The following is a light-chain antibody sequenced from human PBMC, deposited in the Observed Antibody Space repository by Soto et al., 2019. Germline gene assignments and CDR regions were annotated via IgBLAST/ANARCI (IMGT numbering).Light chain of an antibody. CDR3: QQYGSSPGT. J-gene: IGKJ1*01. CDR1: QSVSSSY. Sequence: EIVLTQSPGTLFLSPGERATLSCRASQSVSSSYLAWYQQKPGQAPRLLIYGASSRATGIPDRFSGSGSGTDFTLTISRLEPEDFAVYYCQQYGSSPGTFGQGTKVEIK. V-gene: IGKV3-20*01. CDR2: GAS.